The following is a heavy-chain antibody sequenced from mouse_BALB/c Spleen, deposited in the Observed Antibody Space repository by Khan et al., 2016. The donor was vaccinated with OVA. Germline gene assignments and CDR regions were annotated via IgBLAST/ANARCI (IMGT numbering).Heavy chain of an antibody. CDR1: GFTFSNYA. CDR2: ISSGDST. CDR3: ARDYWFAY. Sequence: EVKLLESGGGLVKPGGSLKLSCAASGFTFSNYAMSWVRQSPEKRLEWVASISSGDSTYYPDSVKGRFTIPRDNARNIRYLQMSSLRSDDTAMYYCARDYWFAYWGQGTLVTVSA. V-gene: IGHV5-6-5*01. J-gene: IGHJ3*01.